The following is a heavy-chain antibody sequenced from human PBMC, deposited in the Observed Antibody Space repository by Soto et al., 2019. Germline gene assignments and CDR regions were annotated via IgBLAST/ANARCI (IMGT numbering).Heavy chain of an antibody. V-gene: IGHV3-74*01. CDR2: INDDGIST. Sequence: GGSLRLSCAASGFTFSMYWMHWVRQVPGKGPEWVSRINDDGISTNYADSVKGRFTISRDNAKNTLYLQMNALRVEDTAVYYCTRGPRSTSTGTGAFWGQGTLVTVYS. D-gene: IGHD1-1*01. J-gene: IGHJ4*02. CDR1: GFTFSMYW. CDR3: TRGPRSTSTGTGAF.